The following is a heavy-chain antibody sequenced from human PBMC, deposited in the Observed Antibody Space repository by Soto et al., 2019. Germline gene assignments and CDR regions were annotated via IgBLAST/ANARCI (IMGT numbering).Heavy chain of an antibody. Sequence: ASVKVSCKVSGYTLTELCMHWVRQAPGKGLEWMGGFDPEDGETIYAQKFQGRVTMTEDTSTDTAYMELSSLRSEDTAVYYCATVFMLQPYPFAYWGQGTLVTGSS. D-gene: IGHD1-1*01. CDR3: ATVFMLQPYPFAY. CDR1: GYTLTELC. V-gene: IGHV1-24*01. CDR2: FDPEDGET. J-gene: IGHJ4*02.